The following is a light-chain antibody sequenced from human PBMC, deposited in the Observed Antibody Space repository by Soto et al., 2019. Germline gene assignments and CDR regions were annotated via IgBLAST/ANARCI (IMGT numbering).Light chain of an antibody. CDR2: MND. CDR1: TSNILRNY. V-gene: IGLV1-47*01. CDR3: ASWDDSLSGYV. Sequence: LTQPPSASGNPGQRLTISCSGSTSNILRNYVYWYRQFPGTAPRLLISMNDQRPSGVPDRFSGSKSGTSASLAISGLRSEDEADYYCASWDDSLSGYVFGTGTKVTVL. J-gene: IGLJ1*01.